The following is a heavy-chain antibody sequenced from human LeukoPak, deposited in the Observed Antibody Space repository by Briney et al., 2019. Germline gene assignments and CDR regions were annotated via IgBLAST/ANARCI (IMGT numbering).Heavy chain of an antibody. CDR2: IYYRGST. CDR1: NGDINNYY. CDR3: ARSESGVQYFQHCFYIDA. Sequence: PSETLSDSCTVSNGDINNYYWSWVRQPPGKGLEWIGYIYYRGSTKYNPSLKSRVTISIDTSNDQVSLRLTSVTAADTAVYYCARSESGVQYFQHCFYIDAWGEGTMVTVSS. D-gene: IGHD3-16*01. J-gene: IGHJ5*01. V-gene: IGHV4-59*01.